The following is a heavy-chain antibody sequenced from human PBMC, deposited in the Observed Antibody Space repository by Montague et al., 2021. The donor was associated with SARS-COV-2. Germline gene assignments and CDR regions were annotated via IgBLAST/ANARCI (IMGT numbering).Heavy chain of an antibody. V-gene: IGHV4-34*01. D-gene: IGHD3-3*01. CDR1: GGSFTGYY. Sequence: SETLSLTCAVYGGSFTGYYWTWIRQPPGKGLEWIGEINHSGSSNYNPSLESRVTMSVDTSKNQFSLRLNSVSAADTAVYYCARAQVTIFGALIMPPAAGAVDCWGQGTTVTVSS. CDR3: ARAQVTIFGALIMPPAAGAVDC. CDR2: INHSGSS. J-gene: IGHJ6*02.